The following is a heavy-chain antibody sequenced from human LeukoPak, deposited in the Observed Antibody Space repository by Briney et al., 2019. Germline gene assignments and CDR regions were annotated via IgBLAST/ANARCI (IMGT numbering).Heavy chain of an antibody. CDR1: GFTFSSYG. CDR2: ISYDGSNK. Sequence: GGSLRLSCAASGFTFSSYGMHWVRQAPGKGLEWVAVISYDGSNKYYADSVKGRFTISRDNSKNSLYLQMNSLRAEDTAVYYCAVTGVAVAGTGGYYYGMDVWGQGTTVTVSS. J-gene: IGHJ6*02. CDR3: AVTGVAVAGTGGYYYGMDV. D-gene: IGHD6-19*01. V-gene: IGHV3-30*03.